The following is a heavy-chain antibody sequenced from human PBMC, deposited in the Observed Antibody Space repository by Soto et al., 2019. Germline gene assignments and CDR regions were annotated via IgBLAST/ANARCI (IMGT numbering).Heavy chain of an antibody. Sequence: GGSLRLSCAASGFTFSSYSMNWVRQAPGKGLEWVSYISSSSSTIYYADSVKGRFTISRDNAKNSLYLQMNSLRDEDTAVYYCARMGRGKAERGYYYYGMDVWGQGTTVTVSS. V-gene: IGHV3-48*02. CDR2: ISSSSSTI. J-gene: IGHJ6*02. D-gene: IGHD3-10*01. CDR1: GFTFSSYS. CDR3: ARMGRGKAERGYYYYGMDV.